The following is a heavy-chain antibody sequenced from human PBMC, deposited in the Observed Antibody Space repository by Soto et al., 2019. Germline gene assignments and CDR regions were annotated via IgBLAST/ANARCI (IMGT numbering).Heavy chain of an antibody. CDR2: ITSGGGYI. CDR3: ARDQAVVVGNDAFDV. D-gene: IGHD2-21*01. J-gene: IGHJ3*01. CDR1: GFTFSIYG. V-gene: IGHV3-21*01. Sequence: EVQLVESGGGVVKPGGSLRLSCAASGFTFSIYGMNWVRQAPGKGLEWVSTITSGGGYIYYADSVKGRFTISRDDAKNSLYLQLNKLKVEDTAVYYCARDQAVVVGNDAFDVWGQGTMVTVSS.